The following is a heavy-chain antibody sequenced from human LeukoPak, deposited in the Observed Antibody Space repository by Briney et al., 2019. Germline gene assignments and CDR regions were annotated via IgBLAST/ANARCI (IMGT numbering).Heavy chain of an antibody. J-gene: IGHJ3*02. Sequence: LETLSLTCTVSGGSISSYYWSWIRQPPGKGLEWIGYIYYSGSTNYNPSLKSRVTISVDTSKNQFSLKLSSVTAADTAVYYCARDRLVGATDAFDIWGQGTMVTVSS. V-gene: IGHV4-59*12. D-gene: IGHD1-26*01. CDR1: GGSISSYY. CDR2: IYYSGST. CDR3: ARDRLVGATDAFDI.